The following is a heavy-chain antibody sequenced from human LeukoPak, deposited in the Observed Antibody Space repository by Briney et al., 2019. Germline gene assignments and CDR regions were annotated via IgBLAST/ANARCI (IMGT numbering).Heavy chain of an antibody. J-gene: IGHJ4*01. CDR1: GGSFSGYY. V-gene: IGHV4-34*01. D-gene: IGHD3-10*01. Sequence: SETLSLTCAVYGGSFSGYYWSWIRQPPGKGLEWIGEINHSGSTNYNPSLKSRVTMSVDTSKNQFSLQLSSVTAADTAVYYCARAHYGSGTYYWDYWGHGTLVTVSS. CDR3: ARAHYGSGTYYWDY. CDR2: INHSGST.